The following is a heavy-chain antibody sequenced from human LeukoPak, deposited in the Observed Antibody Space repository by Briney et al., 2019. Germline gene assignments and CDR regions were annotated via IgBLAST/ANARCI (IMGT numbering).Heavy chain of an antibody. J-gene: IGHJ4*02. D-gene: IGHD6-13*01. V-gene: IGHV3-11*01. CDR2: ISSSGSTI. Sequence: PGGSLRLSCAASGFTFSDYYMSWIRQAPGKGLEWVSYISSSGSTIYYADSVKGRFTISRDNSKDTLYLQINSLRAEDTAVYYCARGIAAAGTALYNWGQGTLLTVSS. CDR3: ARGIAAAGTALYN. CDR1: GFTFSDYY.